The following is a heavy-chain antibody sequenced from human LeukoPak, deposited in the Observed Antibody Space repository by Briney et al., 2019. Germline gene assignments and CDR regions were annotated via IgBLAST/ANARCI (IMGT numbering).Heavy chain of an antibody. V-gene: IGHV4-30-4*02. CDR3: ARGGDYGDLRYFDY. CDR2: IDYSGST. CDR1: GGSITSGDYF. J-gene: IGHJ4*02. Sequence: SETLSLTCTVSGGSITSGDYFWAWIRQPPGKGLEWIGYIDYSGSTYYNPSLKSRLTISVDTSKNQFSLKLNSVTAADTAVYYCARGGDYGDLRYFDYWGQGTLVTVSS. D-gene: IGHD4-17*01.